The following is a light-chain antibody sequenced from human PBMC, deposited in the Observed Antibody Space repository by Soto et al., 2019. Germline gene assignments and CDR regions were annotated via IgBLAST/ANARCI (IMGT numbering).Light chain of an antibody. CDR3: QQASSFPP. Sequence: DIQMTQSPSSESASVGDRVTVTCRASQGISNWLAWCQQKPGKAPKLMFHAASSLQSGVPSRFSGSGSGPAFIPTISSLQPEDFATYYCQQASSFPPFGHGTRLEIK. CDR2: AAS. J-gene: IGKJ5*01. V-gene: IGKV1D-12*01. CDR1: QGISNW.